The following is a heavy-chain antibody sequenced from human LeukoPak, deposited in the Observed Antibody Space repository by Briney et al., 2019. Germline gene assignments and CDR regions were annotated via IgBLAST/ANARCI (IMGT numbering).Heavy chain of an antibody. CDR3: ARGSSSWYSYFDY. D-gene: IGHD6-13*01. CDR1: GFTFSDYY. CDR2: ISSSGSTI. V-gene: IGHV3-11*01. Sequence: GGSLRLSCAASGFTFSDYYVSWIRQAPGKGLEWVSYISSSGSTIYYADSVKGRFTISRDNAKNSLYLQMNSLRAEDTAVYYCARGSSSWYSYFDYWGQGTLVTVSS. J-gene: IGHJ4*02.